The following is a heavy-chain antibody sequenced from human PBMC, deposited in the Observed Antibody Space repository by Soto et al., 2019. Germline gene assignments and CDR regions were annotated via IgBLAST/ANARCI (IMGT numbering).Heavy chain of an antibody. D-gene: IGHD3-9*01. CDR3: ARLEGLATISYYFDF. CDR1: GGSISSDNYH. CDR2: IYYSGSI. J-gene: IGHJ4*02. Sequence: PSETLSLTCTVSGGSISSDNYHWTWIRQSPGKGLEWIGYIYYSGSIFYNPSFKSRVTISVDTSKNQFSLKLNSVTAADSAVYFCARLEGLATISYYFDFWGPGALVTVSS. V-gene: IGHV4-30-4*08.